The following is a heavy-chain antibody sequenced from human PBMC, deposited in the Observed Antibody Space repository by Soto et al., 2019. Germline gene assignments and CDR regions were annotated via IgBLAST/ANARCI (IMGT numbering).Heavy chain of an antibody. CDR2: IYSDNNT. CDR3: ARHYSAMGV. J-gene: IGHJ6*02. V-gene: IGHV3-53*01. Sequence: GGSLRLSCAASGFTVSSDSMTWVRQAPGKGLEWIAIIYSDNNTDYADSVKGRFSISRDTSKNILYLQMNSLRAEDTAEYYCARHYSAMGVWGQGTTVTVSS. CDR1: GFTVSSDS.